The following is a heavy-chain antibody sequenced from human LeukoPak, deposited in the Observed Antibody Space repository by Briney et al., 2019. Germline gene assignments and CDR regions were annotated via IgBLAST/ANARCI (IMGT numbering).Heavy chain of an antibody. Sequence: ASVKVSCKASGYTFTGYYMHWVRQAPGQGLEWMGWINPNSGGTNYAQKFQGRVTMTRDTSISTAYMELSRLRSDDTAVYYCAREHCSSTSCYYYYYGMDVWAKGPRSPSP. D-gene: IGHD2-2*01. CDR1: GYTFTGYY. V-gene: IGHV1-2*02. J-gene: IGHJ6*02. CDR3: AREHCSSTSCYYYYYGMDV. CDR2: INPNSGGT.